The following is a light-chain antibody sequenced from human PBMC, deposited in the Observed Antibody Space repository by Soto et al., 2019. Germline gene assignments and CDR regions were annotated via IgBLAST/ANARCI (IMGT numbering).Light chain of an antibody. CDR3: SSYTSSSTLI. CDR2: DVS. J-gene: IGLJ2*01. V-gene: IGLV2-14*03. CDR1: GSDVGGYDY. Sequence: QSALTQPASVSGSPGQSITMSGTGTGSDVGGYDYVSWYQHHPGKAPKLMIFDVSTRPSGISIRFSGSKSGNTASLTISGLQAEDEADFYCSSYTSSSTLIFGGGTKLTVL.